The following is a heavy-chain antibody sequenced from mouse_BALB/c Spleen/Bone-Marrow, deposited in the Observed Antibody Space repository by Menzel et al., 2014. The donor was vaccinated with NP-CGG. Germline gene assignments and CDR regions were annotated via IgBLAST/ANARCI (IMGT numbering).Heavy chain of an antibody. V-gene: IGHV1S137*01. Sequence: QVQLQQSGAELVRPGVSVKISCKGSGYTFTDYAMHWVKQSHAKSLEWIGVIGTYYGDATYNQKFKTKATMTVDKSSSTAYMELARLTSEDSALYYCAREGHWFAFWGQGTLVTVSA. CDR3: AREGHWFAF. J-gene: IGHJ3*01. CDR2: IGTYYGDA. CDR1: GYTFTDYA.